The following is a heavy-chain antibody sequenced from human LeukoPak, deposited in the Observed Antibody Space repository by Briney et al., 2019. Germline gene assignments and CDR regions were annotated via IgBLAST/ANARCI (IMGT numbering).Heavy chain of an antibody. CDR3: ARDRYYYDSTGYAFDI. CDR1: GGSFSGYY. CDR2: IYYSGST. V-gene: IGHV4-59*01. J-gene: IGHJ3*02. Sequence: SETLSLTCAVYGGSFSGYYWSWIRQPPGKGLEWIGYIYYSGSTNYNPSLKSRVTISVDTSKNQFSLKLSSVTAADTAVYYCARDRYYYDSTGYAFDIWGQGTMVTVSS. D-gene: IGHD3-22*01.